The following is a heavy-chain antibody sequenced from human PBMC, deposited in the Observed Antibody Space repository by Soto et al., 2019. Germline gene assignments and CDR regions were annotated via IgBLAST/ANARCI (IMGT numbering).Heavy chain of an antibody. V-gene: IGHV4-59*08. Sequence: QVQLQESGPGLVKPSETLSLTCTVSGGSISSYYWTWVRQSPGKGLEWIGYVFSSGSTNYNPSLESRVTISLDTSKNQSSLKVISVTAADTAVYYCARRGKKSFYYYMDVWGQGTTVTVSS. CDR3: ARRGKKSFYYYMDV. CDR1: GGSISSYY. CDR2: VFSSGST. J-gene: IGHJ6*03.